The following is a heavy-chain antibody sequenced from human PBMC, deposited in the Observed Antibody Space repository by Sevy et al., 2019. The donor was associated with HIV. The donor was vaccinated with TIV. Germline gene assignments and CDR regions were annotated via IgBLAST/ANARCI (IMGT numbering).Heavy chain of an antibody. CDR1: GFIVSSNY. D-gene: IGHD5-18*01. CDR2: IYSGGST. Sequence: GGSLRLSCAASGFIVSSNYMSWVRQAPGKGLEWVSVIYSGGSTYYADSVKGRFTISRDNSKNTLYLQMNSLRAEDTAVYCCARDRNTAMVIVMDVWGQGTTVTVSS. V-gene: IGHV3-53*01. CDR3: ARDRNTAMVIVMDV. J-gene: IGHJ6*02.